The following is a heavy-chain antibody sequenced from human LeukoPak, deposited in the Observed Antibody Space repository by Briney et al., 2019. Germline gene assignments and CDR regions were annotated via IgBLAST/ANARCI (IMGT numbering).Heavy chain of an antibody. D-gene: IGHD4-17*01. V-gene: IGHV4-59*01. CDR3: AREGRQDYVYFDC. Sequence: SETLSLTCTVSGDSLSSYYWSWIRQPPGKGLEWMGYINYSGNTNYNPSLKRRVTISVDTSKNQFSLRLTSVTAADTAVYYCAREGRQDYVYFDCWGQGTLVTVSS. CDR2: INYSGNT. CDR1: GDSLSSYY. J-gene: IGHJ4*02.